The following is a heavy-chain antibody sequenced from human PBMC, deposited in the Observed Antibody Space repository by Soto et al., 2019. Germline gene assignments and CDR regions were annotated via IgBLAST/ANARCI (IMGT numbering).Heavy chain of an antibody. D-gene: IGHD6-19*01. V-gene: IGHV2-5*02. J-gene: IGHJ4*02. CDR1: GFSLSSTRMA. CDR2: IYWDDDK. CDR3: AHIVVAGLGYYFDY. Sequence: GSGPTLVNPTQTLTLTCTFSGFSLSSTRMAVGWIRQPPGKALEWLALIYWDDDKRYSPFLKSRLTITEDTSKNQVVLTMSNMDPVDTARYYCAHIVVAGLGYYFDYWGQGTLVTVSS.